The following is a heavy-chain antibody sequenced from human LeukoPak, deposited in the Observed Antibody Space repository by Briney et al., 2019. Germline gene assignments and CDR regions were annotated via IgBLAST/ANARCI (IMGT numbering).Heavy chain of an antibody. J-gene: IGHJ4*02. CDR3: TRSLLGGADH. D-gene: IGHD3-16*01. CDR1: GFTFNNHW. CDR2: INPDGSST. Sequence: GGSLRLSCAASGFTFNNHWMHWVRQAPGKGLVWVSRINPDGSSTNYADSVKGRFSISRDNAKNTLYLEMNSLRAEDTAVYYCTRSLLGGADHWGQGTLATVSS. V-gene: IGHV3-74*01.